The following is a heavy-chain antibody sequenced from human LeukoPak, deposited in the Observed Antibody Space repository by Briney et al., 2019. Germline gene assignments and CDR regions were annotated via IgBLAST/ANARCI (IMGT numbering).Heavy chain of an antibody. CDR3: ARADCSSTSCYWFDP. V-gene: IGHV4-59*01. Sequence: SETLSLTCTVSGGSISSYYWSWIRQPPGKGLEWIGYIYYSGSTNYNPSLKSRVTISVDTSKNQFSLKLSSVTAADTAVYYCARADCSSTSCYWFDPWGQGTLVTVS. D-gene: IGHD2-2*01. J-gene: IGHJ5*02. CDR2: IYYSGST. CDR1: GGSISSYY.